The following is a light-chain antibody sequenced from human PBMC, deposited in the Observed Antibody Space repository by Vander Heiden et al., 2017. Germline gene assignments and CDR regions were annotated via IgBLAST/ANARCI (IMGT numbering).Light chain of an antibody. CDR3: QSYDSSNWV. CDR1: SGSIASNY. V-gene: IGLV6-57*01. J-gene: IGLJ3*02. CDR2: EDN. Sequence: NFMLTQPHSVSESPGKTVTISCTRSSGSIASNYVRWYQQRPGSSPTTVIYEDNQSPSGVPDRFSGSIDSSSNSASRTISGLKTEDEADYYCQSYDSSNWVFGGGTKLTVL.